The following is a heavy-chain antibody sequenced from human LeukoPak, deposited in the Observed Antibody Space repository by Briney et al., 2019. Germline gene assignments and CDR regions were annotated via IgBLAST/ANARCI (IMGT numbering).Heavy chain of an antibody. D-gene: IGHD3-3*01. J-gene: IGHJ4*02. CDR2: ISYDGGYK. CDR3: VVFGVVTRDF. V-gene: IGHV3-30*03. CDR1: GFTFSSYG. Sequence: PGKSLRLSCAASGFTFSSYGMHWVRQAPGKGLEWVAFISYDGGYKYYADSVKGRFTISRDNSENTLSLQMNSLRAEDTAVCYCVVFGVVTRDFWGQGTLVTVSS.